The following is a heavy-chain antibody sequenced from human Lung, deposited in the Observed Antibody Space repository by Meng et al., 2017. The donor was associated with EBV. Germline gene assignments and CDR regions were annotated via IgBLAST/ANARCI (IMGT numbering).Heavy chain of an antibody. D-gene: IGHD1-20*01. CDR2: IIPSGTT. CDR3: AREWGHSDNWYNYFNP. V-gene: IGHV4-34*12. Sequence: LLERGAGLLKPASTVSLPCAVSGGSFNRYFLSWVRQRPGKGLEWMRRIIPSGTTNYNPSLKHRVTISVAASQNQFSLQLTSGTAADTAIYYYAREWGHSDNWYNYFNPWGQGTLVTVSS. J-gene: IGHJ5*02. CDR1: GGSFNRYF.